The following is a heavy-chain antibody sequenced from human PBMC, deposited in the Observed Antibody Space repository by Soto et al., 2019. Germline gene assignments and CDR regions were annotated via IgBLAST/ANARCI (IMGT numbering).Heavy chain of an antibody. Sequence: GGSLRLSCAASGFTFSSYAMHWVRQAPGKGLEWVAVISYDGSNKYYADSVEGRFTISRDNSKNTLYLQMNSLRAEDTAVYYCARAVAGFDDYWGQGTMVTVYS. CDR1: GFTFSSYA. V-gene: IGHV3-30-3*01. CDR3: ARAVAGFDDY. D-gene: IGHD6-19*01. J-gene: IGHJ4*02. CDR2: ISYDGSNK.